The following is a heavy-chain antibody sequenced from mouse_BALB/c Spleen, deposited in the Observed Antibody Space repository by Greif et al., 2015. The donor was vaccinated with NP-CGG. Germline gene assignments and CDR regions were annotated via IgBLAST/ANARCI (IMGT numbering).Heavy chain of an antibody. CDR3: ARKYGNYFDY. Sequence: VQLQQSGAELAKPGASVKMSCKASGYTFTSYWMHWVKQRPGQGREWIGYINPSTGYTEYNQKFKDKATLTADKSSSTAYMQLSSLTSEDSAVYYCARKYGNYFDYWGQGTTLTVSS. CDR2: INPSTGYT. D-gene: IGHD2-10*02. CDR1: GYTFTSYW. J-gene: IGHJ2*01. V-gene: IGHV1-7*01.